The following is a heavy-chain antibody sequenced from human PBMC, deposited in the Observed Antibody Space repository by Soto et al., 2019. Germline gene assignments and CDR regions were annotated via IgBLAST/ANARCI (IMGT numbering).Heavy chain of an antibody. CDR2: ISYDGSNK. CDR1: GFTFSSYG. CDR3: AKDRWELLRWIDY. J-gene: IGHJ4*02. D-gene: IGHD1-26*01. Sequence: QVQLVESGGGVVQPGRSLRLSCAASGFTFSSYGMHWVRQAPGKGLEWVAVISYDGSNKYYADSVKGRFTISRDNSKNTLYLHMNSLRAEDTAVYYCAKDRWELLRWIDYWGQGTLVTVSS. V-gene: IGHV3-30*18.